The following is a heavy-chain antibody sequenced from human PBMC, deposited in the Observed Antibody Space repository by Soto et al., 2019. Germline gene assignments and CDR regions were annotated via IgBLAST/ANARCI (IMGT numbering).Heavy chain of an antibody. CDR3: ARGYYGSGLGAFDI. CDR1: GFTLSSYS. Sequence: GGSLRHYCAACGFTLSSYSTHYVRQAPGKGLEYVAAISSNGSSTYYANSVKGRFTISRDNSKNTLYLQMGSLRAEDMAVYYCARGYYGSGLGAFDIWGQGTMVT. CDR2: ISSNGSST. V-gene: IGHV3-64*01. D-gene: IGHD3-10*01. J-gene: IGHJ3*02.